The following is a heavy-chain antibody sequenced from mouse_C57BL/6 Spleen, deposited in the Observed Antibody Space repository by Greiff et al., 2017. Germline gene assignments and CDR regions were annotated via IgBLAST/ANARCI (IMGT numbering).Heavy chain of an antibody. CDR3: ARPHYYAMDY. V-gene: IGHV5-12*01. J-gene: IGHJ4*01. Sequence: DVKLVESGGGLVQPGGSLKLSCAASGFTFSDYYMYWVRQTPEKRLEWVAYISNGGGSTYYPDTVKGRFTISRDNAKNTLYLQMSRLKSEDTAMYYCARPHYYAMDYWGQGTSVTVSS. CDR1: GFTFSDYY. CDR2: ISNGGGST.